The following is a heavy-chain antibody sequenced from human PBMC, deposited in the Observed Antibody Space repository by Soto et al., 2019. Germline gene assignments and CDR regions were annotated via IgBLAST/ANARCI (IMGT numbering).Heavy chain of an antibody. V-gene: IGHV3-64*01. CDR3: ARRLEAFDI. D-gene: IGHD1-1*01. CDR1: GFTFSSYA. Sequence: GGSLRLSCAASGFTFSSYAMHWVRQAPGKGLEYVSAISSNGGSTYYANSVKGRFTISRDNSKNTLYLQMGSLRAEDMAVYYCARRLEAFDIWGQGTMVTVSS. CDR2: ISSNGGST. J-gene: IGHJ3*02.